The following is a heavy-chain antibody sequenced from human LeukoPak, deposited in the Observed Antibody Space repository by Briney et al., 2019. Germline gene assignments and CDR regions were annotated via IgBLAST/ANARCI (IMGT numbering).Heavy chain of an antibody. D-gene: IGHD3-16*02. CDR3: AKIPMITFGGVIYYFDY. Sequence: PPGGSLRLSCVASGFTFSSYAMSWVRQAPGKGLEWVSAISGSGGSTYYADSVKGRFTISRDNSKNTLYLQMNSLRAEDTAVYYCAKIPMITFGGVIYYFDYWGQGTLVTVSS. CDR1: GFTFSSYA. J-gene: IGHJ4*02. V-gene: IGHV3-23*01. CDR2: ISGSGGST.